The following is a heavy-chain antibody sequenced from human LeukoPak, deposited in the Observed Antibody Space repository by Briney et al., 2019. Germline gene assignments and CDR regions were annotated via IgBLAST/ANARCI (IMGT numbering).Heavy chain of an antibody. CDR2: INHSGST. D-gene: IGHD6-6*01. Sequence: SETLSLTCAVYGGSFSGYYWSWIRQPPGKGLEWIGEINHSGSTNYNPSLKSRVTISVDTSKNQFSLKLSSVTVADTAVYYCARGLGAARLYYYYGMDVWGQGTTVTVSS. CDR1: GGSFSGYY. V-gene: IGHV4-34*01. J-gene: IGHJ6*02. CDR3: ARGLGAARLYYYYGMDV.